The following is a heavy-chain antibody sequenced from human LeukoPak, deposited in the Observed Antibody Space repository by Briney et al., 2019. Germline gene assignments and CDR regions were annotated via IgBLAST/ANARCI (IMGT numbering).Heavy chain of an antibody. CDR1: GFTFYKYR. D-gene: IGHD3-22*01. V-gene: IGHV3-74*01. Sequence: PGGSLRLSCAASGFTFYKYRVHWVRQAPGKGLVWVSHLNGDGTITSSADSVKGAFTISRDNAKNTLYLQMSSLRAEDTAVYYCATGNYYDSRGYYTLGHWGQGTLVTVSS. CDR3: ATGNYYDSRGYYTLGH. J-gene: IGHJ4*02. CDR2: LNGDGTIT.